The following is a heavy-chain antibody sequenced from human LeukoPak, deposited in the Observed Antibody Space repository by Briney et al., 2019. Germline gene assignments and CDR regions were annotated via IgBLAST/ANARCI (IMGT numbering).Heavy chain of an antibody. J-gene: IGHJ6*02. Sequence: PGRSLRLPCAASGFTFSSYGMHWVRQAPGKGLEWVAVISYDGSNKYYADSVKGRFTISRDNSKNTLYLQMNSLRAEDTAVYYCAKRIGYSYGYGMDVWGQGTTVTVSS. D-gene: IGHD5-18*01. CDR1: GFTFSSYG. V-gene: IGHV3-30*18. CDR3: AKRIGYSYGYGMDV. CDR2: ISYDGSNK.